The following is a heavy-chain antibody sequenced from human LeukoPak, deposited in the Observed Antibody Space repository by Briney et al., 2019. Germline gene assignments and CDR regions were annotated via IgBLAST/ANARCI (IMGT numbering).Heavy chain of an antibody. CDR1: GGSISSYY. CDR2: ISGSGGST. Sequence: ETLSLTCTVSGGSISSYYWSWVRQAPGKGLEWVSAISGSGGSTYYADSVKGRFTISRDNSKNTLYLQMNSLRAEDTAVYYCAKDREITPTFFDYWGQGTLVTVSS. J-gene: IGHJ4*02. D-gene: IGHD2-15*01. CDR3: AKDREITPTFFDY. V-gene: IGHV3-23*01.